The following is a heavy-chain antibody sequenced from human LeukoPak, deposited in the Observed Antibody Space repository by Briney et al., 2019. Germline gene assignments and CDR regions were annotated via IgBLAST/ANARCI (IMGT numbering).Heavy chain of an antibody. V-gene: IGHV4-59*08. Sequence: SETLSLTCTVSGGSISSYYWSWIRQPPGKGLEWIAYISDIGSINYNPSLKSRVTISVDTSKNQFSLKLSSVTAADTAVYYCARRRNYYGSGSYFVFDYWGQGTLVTVSS. D-gene: IGHD3-10*01. CDR3: ARRRNYYGSGSYFVFDY. CDR2: ISDIGSI. CDR1: GGSISSYY. J-gene: IGHJ4*02.